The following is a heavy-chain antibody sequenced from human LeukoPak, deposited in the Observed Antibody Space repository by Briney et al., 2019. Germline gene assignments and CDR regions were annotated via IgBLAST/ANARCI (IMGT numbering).Heavy chain of an antibody. J-gene: IGHJ4*02. V-gene: IGHV4-30-4*08. CDR3: ARALPISTPRGRGVSPLDY. CDR2: IYYSGST. Sequence: SETLSLTCTVSGGSISSGDYYWSWIRQPPGKGLEWIGYIYYSGSTYYNPSLKSRVTISVDTSKNQFSLKLSSVTAADTAVYYCARALPISTPRGRGVSPLDYWGQGTPVTVSS. CDR1: GGSISSGDYY. D-gene: IGHD6-6*01.